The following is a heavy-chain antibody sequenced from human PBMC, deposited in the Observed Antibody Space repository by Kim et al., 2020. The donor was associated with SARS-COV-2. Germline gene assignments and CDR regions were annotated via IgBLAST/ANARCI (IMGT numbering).Heavy chain of an antibody. CDR3: ARSFPEGLLWFGELLGKYGMGV. CDR1: GFTFSDYY. D-gene: IGHD3-10*01. Sequence: GGSLRLSCAASGFTFSDYYMSWIRQAPGKGLEWVSYISSSSSYTNYADSVKGRFTISRDNAKNSLYLQMNSLRAEDTAVYYCARSFPEGLLWFGELLGKYGMGVWGQGTTVTVSS. J-gene: IGHJ6*02. V-gene: IGHV3-11*03. CDR2: ISSSSSYT.